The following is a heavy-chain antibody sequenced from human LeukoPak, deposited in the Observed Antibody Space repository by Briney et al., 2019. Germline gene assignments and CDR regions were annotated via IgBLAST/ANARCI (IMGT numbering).Heavy chain of an antibody. Sequence: GASVKVSCKASGGTFSSYAISWVRQAPGQGLEWMGRIIPIFGTANYAQKFQGRVTITTDESTSTAYMELSSLRSEDTAVYYCATDRWVGDFWSGYRIYFDYWGQGTLVTVSS. CDR2: IIPIFGTA. CDR1: GGTFSSYA. J-gene: IGHJ4*02. V-gene: IGHV1-69*05. D-gene: IGHD3-3*01. CDR3: ATDRWVGDFWSGYRIYFDY.